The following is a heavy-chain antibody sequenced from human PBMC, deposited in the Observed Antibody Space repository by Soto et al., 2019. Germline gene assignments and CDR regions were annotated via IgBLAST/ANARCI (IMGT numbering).Heavy chain of an antibody. D-gene: IGHD6-19*01. CDR3: ARSWLPTPTHPGGIDY. Sequence: EVQLVESGGGLVKPGGSLRLSCAASGFTFSSYSMNWVRQAPGKGLEWVSSISSSSSYIYYADSVKGRFTISRDNAKNSLYLQMNCLRAEDTAVYYCARSWLPTPTHPGGIDYWGQGTLVTVSS. CDR1: GFTFSSYS. V-gene: IGHV3-21*01. CDR2: ISSSSSYI. J-gene: IGHJ4*02.